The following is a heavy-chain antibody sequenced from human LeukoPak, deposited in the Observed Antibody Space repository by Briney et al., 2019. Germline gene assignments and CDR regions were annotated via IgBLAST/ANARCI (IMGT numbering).Heavy chain of an antibody. CDR1: GFTVSSNY. Sequence: GGSLRLSCAASGFTVSSNYMSWVRQAPGKGLEWVSVIYSGGTTNHADSVKGRFTVSRDNSKNTLYLQMNSLRAEDTAVYYCARGRYHQDYWGQGTLVTVSS. D-gene: IGHD1-14*01. J-gene: IGHJ4*02. V-gene: IGHV3-66*01. CDR3: ARGRYHQDY. CDR2: IYSGGTT.